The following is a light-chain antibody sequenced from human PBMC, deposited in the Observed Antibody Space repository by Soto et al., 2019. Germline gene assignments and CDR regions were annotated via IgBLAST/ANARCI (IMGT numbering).Light chain of an antibody. CDR1: QSVSSY. V-gene: IGKV3-11*01. CDR3: QQRSNWPFT. CDR2: DAS. J-gene: IGKJ3*01. Sequence: EIVLTQSPATLSLSPGERDPLSCRASQSVSSYLAWYQQKPGQAPRLLIYDASHRATGIPARFSGSGSGTDFTLTISSLEPEDFSVYYCQQRSNWPFTVGPETKVDIK.